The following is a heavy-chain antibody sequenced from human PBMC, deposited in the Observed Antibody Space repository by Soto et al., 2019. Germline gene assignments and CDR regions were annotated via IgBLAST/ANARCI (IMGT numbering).Heavy chain of an antibody. CDR1: GFTFSSYW. CDR2: IYTDGSST. D-gene: IGHD2-8*01. J-gene: IGHJ4*02. CDR3: VSWVSAHFDF. Sequence: PGGSLRLSCAASGFTFSSYWMYWVRQPPGKGLVWVSRIYTDGSSTSYADSVKGRFTISRDNAKNILYLQMNSLRAEDTAIYYCVSWVSAHFDFWGPGTLV. V-gene: IGHV3-74*01.